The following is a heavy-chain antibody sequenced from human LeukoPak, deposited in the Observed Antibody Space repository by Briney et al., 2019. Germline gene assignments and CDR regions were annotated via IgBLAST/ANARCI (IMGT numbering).Heavy chain of an antibody. CDR1: GGSISSGGYC. D-gene: IGHD3-10*01. J-gene: IGHJ4*02. CDR2: IYHSGST. Sequence: SQTLSLTCAVSGGSISSGGYCWSWIRQPPGKGLEWIGYIYHSGSTYYNPSLKSRVTISVDRSKNQFSLKLSSVTAADTAVYYCAGTMVRGVIRSLAYWGQGTLVTVSS. CDR3: AGTMVRGVIRSLAY. V-gene: IGHV4-30-2*01.